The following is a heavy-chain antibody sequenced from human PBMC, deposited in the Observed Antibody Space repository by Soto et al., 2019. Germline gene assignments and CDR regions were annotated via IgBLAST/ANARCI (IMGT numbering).Heavy chain of an antibody. V-gene: IGHV3-74*01. CDR3: GRGTNDGYGIDY. J-gene: IGHJ4*02. D-gene: IGHD1-1*01. CDR2: INIGGSAA. CDR1: GFTFSNYW. Sequence: EVQLVESGGGLVQPGGSLRLSCAASGFTFSNYWMHWVRLPPGKGLLWVSRINIGGSAANYAGSVEGRFTVSRDDAKNTLYLQMNSLRGDDTGVYYCGRGTNDGYGIDYWCQGAPVTVSS.